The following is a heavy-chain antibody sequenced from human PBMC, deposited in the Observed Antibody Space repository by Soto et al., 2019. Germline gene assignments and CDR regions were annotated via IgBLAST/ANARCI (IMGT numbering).Heavy chain of an antibody. CDR1: GFTFTSSA. D-gene: IGHD6-13*01. V-gene: IGHV1-58*01. CDR3: AADRDSSSWYLDY. J-gene: IGHJ4*02. CDR2: IVVGSGNT. Sequence: GASVKVSCKASGFTFTSSAVQWVRQARGQRLEWIGWIVVGSGNTNYAQKFQERVTITRDMSTSTAYMELSSLRSEDTAVYYCAADRDSSSWYLDYWGQGTLVTVSS.